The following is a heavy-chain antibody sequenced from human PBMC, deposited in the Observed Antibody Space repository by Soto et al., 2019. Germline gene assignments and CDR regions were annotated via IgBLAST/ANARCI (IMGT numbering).Heavy chain of an antibody. CDR1: GYSFTDYW. D-gene: IGHD3-10*01. J-gene: IGHJ3*02. CDR3: ARATSSLYAFDM. Sequence: ESLKISCKGSGYSFTDYWIAWVRQMPGEGLEWMAAIYGGDSETRYSPSFRGQVTLSADKSISTAYLQTNSLKASDTAIYYCARATSSLYAFDMWGQGTMVTVSS. CDR2: IYGGDSET. V-gene: IGHV5-51*01.